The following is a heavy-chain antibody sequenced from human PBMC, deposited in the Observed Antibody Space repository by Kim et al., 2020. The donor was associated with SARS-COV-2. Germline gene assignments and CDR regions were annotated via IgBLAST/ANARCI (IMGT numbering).Heavy chain of an antibody. V-gene: IGHV3-21*01. CDR1: GFTFSSYS. D-gene: IGHD3-22*01. J-gene: IGHJ3*02. CDR3: ARDEYYYDSSGYYSYDAFDI. CDR2: ISSSSYI. Sequence: GGSLRLSCAASGFTFSSYSMNWVRQAPGKGLEWVSSISSSSYIYYADSVKGRFTISRDNAKNSLYLQMNSLRAEDTAVYYCARDEYYYDSSGYYSYDAFDIWGQGTMVTVSS.